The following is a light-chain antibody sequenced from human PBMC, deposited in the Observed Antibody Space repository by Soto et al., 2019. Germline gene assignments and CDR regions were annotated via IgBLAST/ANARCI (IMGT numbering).Light chain of an antibody. CDR3: SSYAASSTYV. CDR1: SSDFGGYNY. V-gene: IGLV2-14*03. CDR2: DVS. J-gene: IGLJ1*01. Sequence: QSVLTQPASVSGSPGQSITISCTGTSSDFGGYNYVSLYQHHPGKAPKLMIFDVSNRPSGVSNRFSGSKSGNTASLTISGLQAEDEADYYCSSYAASSTYVFGTGTKVTVL.